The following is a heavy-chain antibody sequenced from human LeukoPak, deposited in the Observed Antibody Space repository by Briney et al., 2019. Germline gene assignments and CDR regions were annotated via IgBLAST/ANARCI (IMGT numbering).Heavy chain of an antibody. CDR2: IKQDGSEK. Sequence: PGGSLRLSCAASGFTFSSYGMHWVRQAPGKGLEWVANIKQDGSEKYYVDSVKGRFTISRDNAKNSLYLQMNSLRAEDTAVYYCARARKGGAARPRTYYFDYWGQGTLVTVSS. CDR1: GFTFSSYG. CDR3: ARARKGGAARPRTYYFDY. V-gene: IGHV3-7*01. D-gene: IGHD6-6*01. J-gene: IGHJ4*02.